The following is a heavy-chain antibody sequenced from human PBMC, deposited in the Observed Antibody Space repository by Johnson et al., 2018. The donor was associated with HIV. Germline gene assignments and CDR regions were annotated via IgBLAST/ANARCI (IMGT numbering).Heavy chain of an antibody. CDR3: AKDLRRWGLLRNAFDI. Sequence: MLLVESGGGLVQPGGSLRLSCAASGFTFSSYAMSWVRQAPGKGLEWVSAISGSGGSTYYADSVKGRFTISRDNSKNTRYLQMNSLGAEDTAVYYCAKDLRRWGLLRNAFDIGGQVTMVTVSS. CDR1: GFTFSSYA. D-gene: IGHD2-15*01. CDR2: ISGSGGST. V-gene: IGHV3-23*04. J-gene: IGHJ3*02.